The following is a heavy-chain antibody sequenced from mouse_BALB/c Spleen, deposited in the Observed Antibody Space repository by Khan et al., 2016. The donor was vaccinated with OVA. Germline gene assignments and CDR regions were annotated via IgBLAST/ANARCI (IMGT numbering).Heavy chain of an antibody. D-gene: IGHD1-1*01. Sequence: QVQLKESGPELVKPGASVKMSCKASGYTFTDYVINWVKQRTGQGLEWIGDIFPGGGSSYYNETFKGKAKLTADKSSNTAYMQLSSVTFEDSAVYFCARGGYSVFAYWGQGTLVTVSA. CDR3: ARGGYSVFAY. CDR1: GYTFTDYV. CDR2: IFPGGGSS. J-gene: IGHJ3*01. V-gene: IGHV1-77*01.